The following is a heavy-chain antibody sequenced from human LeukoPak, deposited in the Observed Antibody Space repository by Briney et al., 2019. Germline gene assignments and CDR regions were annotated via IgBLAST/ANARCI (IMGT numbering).Heavy chain of an antibody. CDR1: GYTFTSYA. CDR3: ASQFGYCSSTSCGVEIDY. V-gene: IGHV1-3*01. Sequence: ASVKVSCKASGYTFTSYAMHWVRQPPGQRLEWMGWINAGNGNTKFSQKFQGRVTITRDTSASTAYMELSSLRSEDTAVDYCASQFGYCSSTSCGVEIDYWGQRTLVTVSS. D-gene: IGHD2-2*03. J-gene: IGHJ4*02. CDR2: INAGNGNT.